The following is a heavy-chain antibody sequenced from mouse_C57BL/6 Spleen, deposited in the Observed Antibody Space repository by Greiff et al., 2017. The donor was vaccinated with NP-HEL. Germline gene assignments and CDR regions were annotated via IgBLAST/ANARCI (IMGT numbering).Heavy chain of an antibody. V-gene: IGHV7-3*01. J-gene: IGHJ2*01. CDR3: ARLLLRSGYFDY. Sequence: EVQVVESGGGLVQPGGSLSLSCAASGFTFTDYYMSWVRQPPGKALEWLGFIRNKANGYTTEYSASVKGRFTISRDNSQSILYLQMNALRAEDSATYYCARLLLRSGYFDYWGQGTTLTVSS. D-gene: IGHD1-1*01. CDR1: GFTFTDYY. CDR2: IRNKANGYTT.